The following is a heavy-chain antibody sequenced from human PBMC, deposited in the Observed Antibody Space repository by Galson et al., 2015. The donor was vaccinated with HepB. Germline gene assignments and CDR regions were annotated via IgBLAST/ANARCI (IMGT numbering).Heavy chain of an antibody. D-gene: IGHD6-19*01. CDR1: GFTFSSYW. CDR3: ARGGNQWLGHTTAFDI. V-gene: IGHV3-74*01. Sequence: SLRLSCAASGFTFSSYWMHWVRHAPGKGLVWVSRINSDGSSTSYADSVKGRFTISRDNAKNTLYLQMNSLRAEDTTVYYCARGGNQWLGHTTAFDIWGQGTMVTVSS. J-gene: IGHJ3*02. CDR2: INSDGSST.